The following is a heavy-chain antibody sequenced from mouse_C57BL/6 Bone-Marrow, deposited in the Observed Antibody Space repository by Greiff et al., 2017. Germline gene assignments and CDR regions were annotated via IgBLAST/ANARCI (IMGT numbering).Heavy chain of an antibody. J-gene: IGHJ3*01. CDR3: ARDCGAAWFAY. Sequence: QVHVQQSGAELMKPGASVKLSCTATGFTINGYWIEWVKQRPGHGLEWIGGILPGSGSTNYTAKFKGKATFTADTSSNTAYMHLSSLTTEDSAIXYRARDCGAAWFAYWGQGTLVTVSA. CDR2: ILPGSGST. CDR1: GFTINGYW. V-gene: IGHV1-9*01.